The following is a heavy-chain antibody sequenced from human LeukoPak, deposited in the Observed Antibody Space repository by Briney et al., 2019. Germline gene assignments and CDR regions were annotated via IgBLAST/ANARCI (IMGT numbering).Heavy chain of an antibody. CDR1: GFTFSDYY. D-gene: IGHD6-13*01. V-gene: IGHV3-11*06. J-gene: IGHJ4*02. CDR3: ARARIAAAGPFDY. Sequence: GGSLRLSCAASGFTFSDYYMSWIRQAPGKELEWVSYISSSSSYTNYADSVKGRFTISRDNAKNSLYLQMNSLRAEDTAVYYCARARIAAAGPFDYWGQGTLVTVSS. CDR2: ISSSSSYT.